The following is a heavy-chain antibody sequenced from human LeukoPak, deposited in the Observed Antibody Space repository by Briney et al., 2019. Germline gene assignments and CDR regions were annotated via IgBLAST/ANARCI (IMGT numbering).Heavy chain of an antibody. CDR3: ATLDSFFDY. J-gene: IGHJ4*02. V-gene: IGHV3-7*01. Sequence: GGSLRLSCAASGFTFDTYWMSWVRQAPGKGLEWVANIKKDGSEKNYVDSVKGRFTISRDNANNSLFLQMNSLRVEGTAVYYCATLDSFFDYWGQGALVTVSS. D-gene: IGHD4-11*01. CDR1: GFTFDTYW. CDR2: IKKDGSEK.